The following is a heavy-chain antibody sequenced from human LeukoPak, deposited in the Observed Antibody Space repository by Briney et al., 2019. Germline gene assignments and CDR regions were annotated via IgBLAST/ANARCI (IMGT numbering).Heavy chain of an antibody. CDR1: GGSISSYY. J-gene: IGHJ4*02. CDR2: IYYSWST. Sequence: PSETLSLICTVSGGSISSYYWSWIRQPPGKGLEGIGYIYYSWSTNYNPSLKSRVTISVDTSKNQFSLKLSSVTAADTAVYYCARYSGSYSFDYWGQGTLVTVSS. D-gene: IGHD1-26*01. V-gene: IGHV4-59*01. CDR3: ARYSGSYSFDY.